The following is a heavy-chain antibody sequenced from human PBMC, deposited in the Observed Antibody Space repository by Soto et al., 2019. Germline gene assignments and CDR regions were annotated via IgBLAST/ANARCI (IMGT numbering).Heavy chain of an antibody. J-gene: IGHJ6*02. Sequence: GGSLRLSCAASGFTFSSYEMNWVRQAPGKGLEWVSYISSSGSTIYYADSVKGRFTISRDNAKNSLYLQMNSLRAEDPAVYYCVRDSGLATRYSYCYGIHGRCRGTTVTASS. D-gene: IGHD1-26*01. V-gene: IGHV3-48*03. CDR3: VRDSGLATRYSYCYGIHG. CDR1: GFTFSSYE. CDR2: ISSSGSTI.